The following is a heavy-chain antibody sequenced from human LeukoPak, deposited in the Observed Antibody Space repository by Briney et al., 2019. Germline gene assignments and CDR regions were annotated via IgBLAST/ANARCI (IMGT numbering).Heavy chain of an antibody. V-gene: IGHV3-11*01. D-gene: IGHD3-22*01. CDR2: ISSSGSTI. J-gene: IGHJ4*02. CDR1: GFTFSDYY. Sequence: GGSLRLSCAASGFTFSDYYMSWIRQAPGKGLEWVSYISSSGSTIYYADSVKGRFTISRDNAKNSLYLQMNSLRAEDTAVYYCARLDYYDSSGYPDSDYWGQGTLVTVSS. CDR3: ARLDYYDSSGYPDSDY.